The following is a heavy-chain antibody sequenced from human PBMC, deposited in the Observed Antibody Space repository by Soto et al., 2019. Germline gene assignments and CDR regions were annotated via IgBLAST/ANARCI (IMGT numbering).Heavy chain of an antibody. D-gene: IGHD6-13*01. J-gene: IGHJ4*02. CDR3: AKDNKNLGSGSSSCFDY. CDR2: ISSSGSSI. V-gene: IGHV3-11*01. Sequence: PGGSLRLSCAASGFTFSDYYMSWIRQAPGKGLEWVLYISSSGSSIYYADSVKGRFTISRDNSKNTLYLQMNSLRAEDTALYYCAKDNKNLGSGSSSCFDYWGQGTLVTVSS. CDR1: GFTFSDYY.